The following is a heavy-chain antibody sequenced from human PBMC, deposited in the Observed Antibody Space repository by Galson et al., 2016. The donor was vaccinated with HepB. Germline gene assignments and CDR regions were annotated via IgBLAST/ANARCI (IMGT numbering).Heavy chain of an antibody. V-gene: IGHV3-23*01. CDR2: ISPGRPNT. CDR3: AVWLQAHFDH. Sequence: SLRLSCAASGSAFSNSAMSWIRQVPGKGLEWVSTISPGRPNTHYADSVWSRFTISRDDAKDTVFLHMYSLRDEDTAVYYCAVWLQAHFDHWGQGTFVAVSS. D-gene: IGHD5-24*01. J-gene: IGHJ4*02. CDR1: GSAFSNSA.